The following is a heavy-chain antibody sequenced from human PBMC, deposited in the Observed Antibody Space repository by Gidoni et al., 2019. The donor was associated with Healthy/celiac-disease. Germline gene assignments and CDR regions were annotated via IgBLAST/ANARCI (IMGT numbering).Heavy chain of an antibody. V-gene: IGHV1-69*06. CDR1: GGTFSSYA. CDR2: IIPIFGTA. CDR3: ARGGGSSTSPGYYYYMDV. J-gene: IGHJ6*03. D-gene: IGHD2-2*01. Sequence: QVQLVQSGAEVKKPGSSVKVSCKASGGTFSSYAISWVRQAPGQGLEWMGGIIPIFGTANYAQKFQGRVTITADKSTSTAYMELSSLRSEDTAVYYCARGGGSSTSPGYYYYMDVWGKGTTVTVSS.